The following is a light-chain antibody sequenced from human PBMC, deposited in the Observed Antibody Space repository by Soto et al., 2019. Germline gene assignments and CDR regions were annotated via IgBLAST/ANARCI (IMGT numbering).Light chain of an antibody. V-gene: IGKV4-1*01. CDR2: WAS. CDR3: QHYSTVWA. J-gene: IGKJ1*01. Sequence: DVVMTQSPDSLAVSLGERATIECKSSQSVLRSSNNKNYLAWYQQKPGQPPKLLIYWASFRESGVPGRFSGSGSGTEFTLTISSLQPDDFATYYCQHYSTVWAFGQGTKVDIK. CDR1: QSVLRSSNNKNY.